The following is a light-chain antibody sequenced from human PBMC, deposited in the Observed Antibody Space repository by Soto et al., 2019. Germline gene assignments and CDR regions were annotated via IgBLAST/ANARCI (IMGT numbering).Light chain of an antibody. Sequence: DIQMTQSPSTLSASLGDRVTITCRASQTIDSWLAWYQQRPGKPPNLLIYKASTLASGVPSRFSGSGSGTEFTLTINGLQPDDFATYYCQQYSSFSRTFGQGTKVDIK. CDR2: KAS. V-gene: IGKV1-5*03. J-gene: IGKJ1*01. CDR1: QTIDSW. CDR3: QQYSSFSRT.